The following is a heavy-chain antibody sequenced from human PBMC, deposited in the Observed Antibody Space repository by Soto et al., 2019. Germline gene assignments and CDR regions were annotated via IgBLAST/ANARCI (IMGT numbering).Heavy chain of an antibody. J-gene: IGHJ5*02. Sequence: SETLSVTCTVSGGSISGYCWSWIRQPPGKGLEWIGYIYYSGSTNYNPSLKSRVTISVDTSKNQFSLKLSSVTAADTAVYYCARVSHWGYYDSSGYPLLGFDPWGQGTLVTVSS. CDR3: ARVSHWGYYDSSGYPLLGFDP. CDR2: IYYSGST. CDR1: GGSISGYC. D-gene: IGHD3-22*01. V-gene: IGHV4-59*01.